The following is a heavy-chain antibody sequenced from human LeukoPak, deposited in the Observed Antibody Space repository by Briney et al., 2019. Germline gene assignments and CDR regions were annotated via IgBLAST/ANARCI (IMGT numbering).Heavy chain of an antibody. J-gene: IGHJ4*02. Sequence: PGGSLRLSCAASGFTFSSYSMNWVRQVPGKGLEWVSYISSSGSTIYYADSVKGRFTISRDNAKNSLYLQMNSLRAEDTAVYYCASKRFGESYFDYWGQGTLVTVSS. V-gene: IGHV3-48*04. CDR3: ASKRFGESYFDY. D-gene: IGHD3-10*01. CDR2: ISSSGSTI. CDR1: GFTFSSYS.